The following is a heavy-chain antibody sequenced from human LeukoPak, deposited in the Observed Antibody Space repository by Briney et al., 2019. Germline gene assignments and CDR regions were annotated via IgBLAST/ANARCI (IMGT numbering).Heavy chain of an antibody. CDR1: GGSFSGYF. CDR3: ARGATDYSNYLWFDP. D-gene: IGHD4-11*01. J-gene: IGHJ5*02. V-gene: IGHV4-34*01. Sequence: PSETLSLTCAVYGGSFSGYFWSWIRQPPGKGLEWIGEISHSGRTNHNPTLKSRVTMSVDTSKTQFSLRLISVTAADTAVYYCARGATDYSNYLWFDPWGQGTLVTVSS. CDR2: ISHSGRT.